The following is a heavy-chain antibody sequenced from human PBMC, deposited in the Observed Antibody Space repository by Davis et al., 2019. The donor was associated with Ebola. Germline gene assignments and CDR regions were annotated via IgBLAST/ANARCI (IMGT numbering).Heavy chain of an antibody. D-gene: IGHD6-19*01. CDR3: ATTQWLREFDN. CDR2: IYDHST. Sequence: GESLKISCVASGFTVSSNHMSWVRQAPGKGLEWVSVIYDHSTAYADSVRGRFIISRDKSNNTLYLEMNSLRVDDTAVYYCATTQWLREFDNWGQGTLVTVSS. CDR1: GFTVSSNH. V-gene: IGHV3-53*05. J-gene: IGHJ4*02.